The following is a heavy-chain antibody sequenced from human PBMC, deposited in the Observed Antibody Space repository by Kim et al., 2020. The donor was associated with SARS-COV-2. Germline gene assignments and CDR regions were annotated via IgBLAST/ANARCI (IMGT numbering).Heavy chain of an antibody. CDR1: GFNFNTYS. J-gene: IGHJ6*02. CDR3: ARCPLSMTMVRGMITTTICDHRILAA. V-gene: IGHV3-48*02. CDR2: ISSSTTTM. D-gene: IGHD3-10*01. Sequence: GGSLRLSCAASGFNFNTYSMNWVRQAPGKGLEWVSYISSSTTTMYYADSVRGRFTISRDNAKNSLFLQMNSLRDEDTAVYYCARCPLSMTMVRGMITTTICDHRILAAWGRGTTVTVSS.